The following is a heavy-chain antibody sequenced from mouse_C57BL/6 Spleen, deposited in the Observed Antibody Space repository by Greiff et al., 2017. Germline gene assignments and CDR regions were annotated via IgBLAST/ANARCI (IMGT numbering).Heavy chain of an antibody. Sequence: EVKVVESGGGLVQPKGSLKLSCAASGFSFNTYAMNWVRQAPGKGLEWVARIRSKSNNYATYYADSVKDRFTISRDDSESILYLQMNNLKTEDTAMYYCVRQGYDYDGYFDYWGQGTTLTVSS. CDR3: VRQGYDYDGYFDY. CDR2: IRSKSNNYAT. J-gene: IGHJ2*01. D-gene: IGHD2-4*01. CDR1: GFSFNTYA. V-gene: IGHV10-1*01.